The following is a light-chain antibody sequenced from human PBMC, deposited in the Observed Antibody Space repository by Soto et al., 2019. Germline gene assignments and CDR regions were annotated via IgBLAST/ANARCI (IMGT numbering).Light chain of an antibody. J-gene: IGLJ2*01. CDR3: SSYTSSSTLV. CDR1: SIDVGGYNF. V-gene: IGLV2-14*03. Sequence: QSALTQPASVSGSPGQSITISCTGTSIDVGGYNFVSWYQQHPGKAPKLMLYNVYDRPSGISHRFSGSRSGNTASLTISGLQAEDEAHYYCSSYTSSSTLVFGGGTKLTVL. CDR2: NVY.